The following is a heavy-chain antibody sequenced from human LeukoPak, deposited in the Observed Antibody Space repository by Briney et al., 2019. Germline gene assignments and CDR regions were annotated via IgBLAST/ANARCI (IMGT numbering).Heavy chain of an antibody. D-gene: IGHD1-1*01. Sequence: GGSLRLSCAASGFTFSSYSMNWVRQAPGKGLEWVSSINSNIRSTYYADSVKGRFTISRDNAKNSLHLQMDSLRAEDTAVYYCTRALSSDNWFTSHWGQGTLVTVSS. CDR1: GFTFSSYS. J-gene: IGHJ4*02. CDR2: INSNIRST. CDR3: TRALSSDNWFTSH. V-gene: IGHV3-21*01.